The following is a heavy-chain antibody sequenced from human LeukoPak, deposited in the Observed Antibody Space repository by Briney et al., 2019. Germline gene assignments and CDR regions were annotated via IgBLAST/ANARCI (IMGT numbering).Heavy chain of an antibody. Sequence: SETLSLTCTVSAGSISSYYWGWIRQPPGKGLEWIGSIYYSGSTYYNPSLKSRVTISVDTSKNHFSLKLSSVTAADTAVYYCARRSSGGVGATVDYWGQGTLVTVSS. V-gene: IGHV4-39*02. D-gene: IGHD1-26*01. CDR3: ARRSSGGVGATVDY. J-gene: IGHJ4*02. CDR2: IYYSGST. CDR1: AGSISSYY.